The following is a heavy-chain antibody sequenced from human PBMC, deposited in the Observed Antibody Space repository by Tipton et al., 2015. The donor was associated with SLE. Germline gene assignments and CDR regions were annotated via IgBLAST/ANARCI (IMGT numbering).Heavy chain of an antibody. J-gene: IGHJ2*01. D-gene: IGHD5-18*01. Sequence: QSGPEVKKPGASVKVSCKASGYTFTSYGISWVRQAPGQGLEWMGWISAYNGNTNYAQKLKGRVTMTPDTSTSTAYMELRSLRSDDTAVYYCARESPGGSYGYPSHGYSDLWGRGALVSVSS. CDR2: ISAYNGNT. CDR3: ARESPGGSYGYPSHGYSDL. V-gene: IGHV1-18*01. CDR1: GYTFTSYG.